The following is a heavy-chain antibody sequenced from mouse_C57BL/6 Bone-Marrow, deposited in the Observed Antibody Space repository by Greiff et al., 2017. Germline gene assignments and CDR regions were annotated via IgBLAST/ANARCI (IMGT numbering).Heavy chain of an antibody. CDR2: ISYDGSN. V-gene: IGHV3-6*01. CDR1: GYSITSGYY. CDR3: AREDGYYDAMDY. Sequence: EVHLVESGPGLVKPSQSLSLTCSVTGYSITSGYYWNWIRQFPGNKLEWMGYISYDGSNNYNPSLKNRISITRDTSKNQFFLKLNSVTTEDTATYYCAREDGYYDAMDYWGQGTSVTVSS. J-gene: IGHJ4*01. D-gene: IGHD2-3*01.